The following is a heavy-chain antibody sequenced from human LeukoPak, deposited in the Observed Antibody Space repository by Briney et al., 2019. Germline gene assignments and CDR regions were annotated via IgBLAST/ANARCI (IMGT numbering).Heavy chain of an antibody. D-gene: IGHD3-16*02. CDR2: IYYSGGT. Sequence: PSETLSLTCTVSGGSISSSSYYWGWIRQPPGKGLEWIGSIYYSGGTYYNPSLKSRVTISVDTSKNQFSLKLSSVTAADTAVYYCARQPSFNAALSWGQGTLVTVSS. J-gene: IGHJ4*02. CDR1: GGSISSSSYY. CDR3: ARQPSFNAALS. V-gene: IGHV4-39*01.